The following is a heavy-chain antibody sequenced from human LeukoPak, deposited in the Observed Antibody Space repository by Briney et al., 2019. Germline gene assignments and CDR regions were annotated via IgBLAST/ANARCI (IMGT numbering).Heavy chain of an antibody. V-gene: IGHV1-2*02. CDR2: IGPNSGGT. CDR3: ARANTIMTTVVTSFDS. D-gene: IGHD4-23*01. CDR1: GYTFTDYH. Sequence: ASVKVSCTASGYTFTDYHIHWVRQAPGQGLEWMGWIGPNSGGTDYAQKFQGRVTMTRDTSTSTAYLVLSRLASDDTAVYYCARANTIMTTVVTSFDSWGQGTLVTVSS. J-gene: IGHJ4*02.